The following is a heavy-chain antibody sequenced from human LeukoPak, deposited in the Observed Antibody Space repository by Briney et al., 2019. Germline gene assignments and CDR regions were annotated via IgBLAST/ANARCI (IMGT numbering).Heavy chain of an antibody. CDR1: GFTVSSNY. Sequence: GGSLRLSCAASGFTVSSNYMSWVRQAPGKGLEWVSAISGSGGSTYYADSVKGRFTISRDNSKNTLYLQMNSLRAEDTAVYYCAKDLESGSYYSWGYFQHWGQGTLVTVSS. CDR3: AKDLESGSYYSWGYFQH. CDR2: ISGSGGST. J-gene: IGHJ1*01. V-gene: IGHV3-23*01. D-gene: IGHD1-26*01.